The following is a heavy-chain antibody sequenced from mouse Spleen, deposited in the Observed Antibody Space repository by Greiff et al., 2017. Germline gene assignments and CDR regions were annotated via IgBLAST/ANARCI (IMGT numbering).Heavy chain of an antibody. CDR3: ARTYYSYYSYDERGFDY. CDR1: GFTFSSYA. CDR2: INSNGGST. Sequence: EVQVVESGGGLVKPGGSLKLSCAASGFTFSSYAMSWVRQTPEKRLEWVAAINSNGGSTYYPDTVKDRFTISRDNAKNTLYLQMSSLRSEDTALYYCARTYYSYYSYDERGFDYWGQGTTLTVSS. V-gene: IGHV5-6-2*01. D-gene: IGHD2-12*01. J-gene: IGHJ2*01.